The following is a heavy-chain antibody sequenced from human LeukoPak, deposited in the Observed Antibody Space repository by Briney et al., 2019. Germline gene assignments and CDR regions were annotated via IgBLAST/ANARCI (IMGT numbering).Heavy chain of an antibody. D-gene: IGHD1-26*01. CDR1: GFIFSSYA. CDR2: VSSNGGST. CDR3: AKELSGSYLDAFDI. V-gene: IGHV3-64D*06. J-gene: IGHJ3*02. Sequence: GGSLRLSCSASGFIFSSYAMHWVRQAPGKGLEYVSAVSSNGGSTFYADSVKGRFTISRDNSKNTLYLQMSGLRAEDTAVYYCAKELSGSYLDAFDIWGQGTMVTVSS.